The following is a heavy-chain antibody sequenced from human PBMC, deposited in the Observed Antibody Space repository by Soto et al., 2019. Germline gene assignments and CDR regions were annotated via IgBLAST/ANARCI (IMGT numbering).Heavy chain of an antibody. V-gene: IGHV4-31*03. CDR3: ARGQLKIGVVKDYYFDY. CDR1: GGSIRSGGYY. CDR2: IYYSGST. D-gene: IGHD3-22*01. J-gene: IGHJ4*02. Sequence: SDTLSLTCTVSGGSIRSGGYYWSWIRQHPGKGLEWIGYIYYSGSTYYNPSLKSRVTISVDTSKNQFSLKLSSVTAADTAVYYCARGQLKIGVVKDYYFDYWGQGTLVTVSS.